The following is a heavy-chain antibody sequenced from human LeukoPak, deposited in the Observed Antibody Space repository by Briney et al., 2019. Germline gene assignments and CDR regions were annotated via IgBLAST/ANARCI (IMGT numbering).Heavy chain of an antibody. CDR2: INPNSGGT. Sequence: ALVKVSCKASGYTFTGYYMHWVRQAPGQGLEWMGWINPNSGGTNYAQKFQGRVTMTRDTSISTAYMELSRLRSDDTAVYYCASYSGYDLYLFDYWGQGTLVTVSS. J-gene: IGHJ4*02. D-gene: IGHD5-12*01. V-gene: IGHV1-2*02. CDR1: GYTFTGYY. CDR3: ASYSGYDLYLFDY.